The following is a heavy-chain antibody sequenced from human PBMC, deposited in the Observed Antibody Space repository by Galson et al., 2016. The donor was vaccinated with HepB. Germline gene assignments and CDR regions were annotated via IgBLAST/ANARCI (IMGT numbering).Heavy chain of an antibody. Sequence: SLRLSCAASGFRFSDYTISWVRQAPGKGREWVASITDSVSNIYYADSMKGRFTISRDNAKTSLYLQMNSLRADDTAVYYCAYNQNYGAGVYWFYGMDVWGQGTTVTVAS. CDR3: AYNQNYGAGVYWFYGMDV. V-gene: IGHV3-21*01. J-gene: IGHJ6*02. CDR1: GFRFSDYT. D-gene: IGHD3-10*01. CDR2: ITDSVSNI.